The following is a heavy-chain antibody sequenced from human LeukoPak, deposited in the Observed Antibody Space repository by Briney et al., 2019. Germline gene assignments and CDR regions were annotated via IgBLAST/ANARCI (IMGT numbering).Heavy chain of an antibody. D-gene: IGHD6-13*01. V-gene: IGHV4-4*07. CDR1: GSSISSYH. J-gene: IGHJ5*02. CDR3: ARDADGAAQFDP. CDR2: LSASGST. Sequence: PSETLSLTCTVSGSSISSYHWTWIRQPAGRGLEWIGRLSASGSTNFNPSLKSRDTISGDKTEKQFSLKLSSVTAADTAVYYCARDADGAAQFDPWGQGILVTVSS.